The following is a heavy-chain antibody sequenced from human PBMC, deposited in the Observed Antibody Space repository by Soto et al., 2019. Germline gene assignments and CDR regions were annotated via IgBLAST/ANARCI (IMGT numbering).Heavy chain of an antibody. CDR1: GYTFTTYN. V-gene: IGHV1-3*01. CDR2: INAGNGNT. CDR3: ARVAPSGGSVPRFDP. D-gene: IGHD3-10*01. J-gene: IGHJ5*02. Sequence: QVQLVQSGAEVKEPGASVKVSCKAFGYTFTTYNIHWLRQAPGQGLEWMGWINAGNGNTRSSRKFQGRVTITRDTPATIAYLEVASLRSEDTAIYYCARVAPSGGSVPRFDPWGQGTLLTVSS.